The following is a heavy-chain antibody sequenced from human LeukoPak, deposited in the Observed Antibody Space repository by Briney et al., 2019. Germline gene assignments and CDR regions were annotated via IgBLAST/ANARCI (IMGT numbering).Heavy chain of an antibody. Sequence: PSETLTLTCAFYGGFLSDYYWSWIRQSPGRGLEWIGEINQSGSTDYNPSLKSRVIISIDTSKTQFSLKLSSVTAADTAVYYCARDYDSSGYYPFYWGQGTPVTVSS. CDR1: GGFLSDYY. D-gene: IGHD3-22*01. J-gene: IGHJ4*02. V-gene: IGHV4-34*01. CDR2: INQSGST. CDR3: ARDYDSSGYYPFY.